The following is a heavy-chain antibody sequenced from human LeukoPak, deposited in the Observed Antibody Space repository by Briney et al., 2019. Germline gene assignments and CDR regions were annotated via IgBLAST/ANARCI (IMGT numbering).Heavy chain of an antibody. CDR2: ISSSSSYI. Sequence: NPGGSLRLSCAASGFTFSSYSMNWVRQAPGKGLEWVSSISSSSSYIYYADSVKGRFTISRDNAKNSLYLQMNSLRAEDTAVYYCARGRFAVGAGCYFDYWGQGTLVTVPS. D-gene: IGHD1-26*01. CDR1: GFTFSSYS. CDR3: ARGRFAVGAGCYFDY. V-gene: IGHV3-21*01. J-gene: IGHJ4*02.